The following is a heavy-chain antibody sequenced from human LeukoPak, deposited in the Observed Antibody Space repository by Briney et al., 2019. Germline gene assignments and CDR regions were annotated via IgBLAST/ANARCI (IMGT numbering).Heavy chain of an antibody. CDR1: GFTFSDHY. J-gene: IGHJ4*02. Sequence: PGGSLRLSCEVSGFTFSDHYMSWIRQAPGKRLEWVSYISSGSTYTNYADSVEGRFTISRDNAKNSLYLQMNSLRAEDTAVYYCARGPQRDLDYWGQGTLVTVSS. V-gene: IGHV3-11*05. CDR3: ARGPQRDLDY. CDR2: ISSGSTYT.